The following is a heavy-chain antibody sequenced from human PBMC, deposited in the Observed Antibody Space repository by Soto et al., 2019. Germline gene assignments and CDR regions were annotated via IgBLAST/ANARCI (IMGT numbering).Heavy chain of an antibody. CDR2: IFWNGDK. CDR1: GFSLSTSGVA. Sequence: ITLKESGPSLVKPTQTLTLTCTFSGFSLSTSGVAVGWVRQPPGKALEWLALIFWNGDKRYRPSLEGRLSITMDTSKNQVVLTMTNMDPADTGTYYCSRRRPFMGSDFWGQGTLVTVSS. V-gene: IGHV2-5*01. CDR3: SRRRPFMGSDF. J-gene: IGHJ4*02. D-gene: IGHD3-10*01.